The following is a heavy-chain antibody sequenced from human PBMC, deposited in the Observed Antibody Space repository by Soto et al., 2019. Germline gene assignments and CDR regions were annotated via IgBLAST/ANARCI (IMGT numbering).Heavy chain of an antibody. D-gene: IGHD3-9*01. CDR2: INGGNGDT. CDR3: APSVIEATGTLDWFEP. Sequence: VQLVQSGAEVKKPGASVKVSCKASGYSFTSYAMHWVRQAPGQRLEWMGWINGGNGDTKYSQKFQGRVTITIDTSATTGYMELNNLKSEDTAVYYCAPSVIEATGTLDWFEPWGQGTLVTVSS. CDR1: GYSFTSYA. V-gene: IGHV1-3*01. J-gene: IGHJ5*02.